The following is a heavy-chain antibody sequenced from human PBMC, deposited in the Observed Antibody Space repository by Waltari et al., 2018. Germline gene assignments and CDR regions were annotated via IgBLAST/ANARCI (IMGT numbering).Heavy chain of an antibody. V-gene: IGHV3-21*06. D-gene: IGHD7-27*01. CDR2: ITSSSHYI. J-gene: IGHJ4*02. CDR3: AGDDAGENDY. CDR1: GFRFNKYN. Sequence: EVLLVESGGGLVRPGDSLRLSCAASGFRFNKYNMNWVRQAPGKGLEWVSSITSSSHYIYYADSVKGRFTISRDNAQNSLYLQMTSLGAEDTAVYYCAGDDAGENDYWGQGTLVTVSS.